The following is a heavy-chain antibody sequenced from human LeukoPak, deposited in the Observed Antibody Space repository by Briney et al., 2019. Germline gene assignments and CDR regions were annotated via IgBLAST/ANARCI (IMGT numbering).Heavy chain of an antibody. CDR1: GYTFTSYY. CDR2: INPSGGST. D-gene: IGHD6-19*01. V-gene: IGHV1-46*01. CDR3: ASEQLLAVAGTRDAFDI. Sequence: ASVTVSCKASGYTFTSYYMHWVRQAPGQGLEWMGIINPSGGSTSYAQKFQGRVTMTRDTSTSTVYMELSSLRSEDTAVYYCASEQLLAVAGTRDAFDIWGQGTMVTVSS. J-gene: IGHJ3*02.